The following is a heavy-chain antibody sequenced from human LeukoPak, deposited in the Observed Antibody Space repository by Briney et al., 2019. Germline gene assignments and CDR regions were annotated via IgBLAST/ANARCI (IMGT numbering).Heavy chain of an antibody. Sequence: AGSLRLSCAASGFTFSSYSMNWVRQPPGKGLEWISYIDGSHSTIYYADSVKGRFTISRDNAKNSLYLQMNSLRAEDTAVYYCVRDLRWSFDYWGQGTLVTVSS. CDR1: GFTFSSYS. D-gene: IGHD4-23*01. V-gene: IGHV3-48*01. CDR3: VRDLRWSFDY. CDR2: IDGSHSTI. J-gene: IGHJ4*02.